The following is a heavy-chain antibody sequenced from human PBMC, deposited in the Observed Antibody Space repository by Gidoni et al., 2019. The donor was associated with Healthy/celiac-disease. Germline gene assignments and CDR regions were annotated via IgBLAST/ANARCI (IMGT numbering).Heavy chain of an antibody. J-gene: IGHJ4*02. V-gene: IGHV3-48*02. Sequence: EVQLVESGGGLVQPGGSLRLSCAASGFTFSSYSMNWVRQAPGKGLEWVSYISSSSSTIYYADSVKGRFTSSRDNAKNSLYLQMNSLRDEDTAVYYCARDRAVGFGDPYFDYWGQGTLVTVSS. CDR3: ARDRAVGFGDPYFDY. CDR2: ISSSSSTI. D-gene: IGHD3-10*01. CDR1: GFTFSSYS.